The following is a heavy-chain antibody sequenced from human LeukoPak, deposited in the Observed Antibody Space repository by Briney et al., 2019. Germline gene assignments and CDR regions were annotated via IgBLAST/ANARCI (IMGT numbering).Heavy chain of an antibody. CDR3: ARLPRWYSSSWGFY. J-gene: IGHJ4*02. Sequence: ASETLSLTCAVYGGSFSGYYWSWIRQPPGKGLEWIGEINHSGSTNYNPSLKSRVTISVDTSKNQFSLKLSSVTAADTAVYYCARLPRWYSSSWGFYWGQGTLVTVSS. CDR1: GGSFSGYY. CDR2: INHSGST. D-gene: IGHD6-13*01. V-gene: IGHV4-34*01.